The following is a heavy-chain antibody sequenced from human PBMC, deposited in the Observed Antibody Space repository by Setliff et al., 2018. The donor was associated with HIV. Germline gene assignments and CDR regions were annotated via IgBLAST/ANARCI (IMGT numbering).Heavy chain of an antibody. V-gene: IGHV3-33*08. D-gene: IGHD2-15*01. CDR1: GFSFSSYS. Sequence: PGGSLRLSCAASGFSFSSYSMNWVRQAPGKGLEWVAFIRYDGSNKYYADSVNDRFTISRENSKNTLSLQMNSLRAEDTAVYYCARSGGDCSGISCYFFWFDPWGHGTLVTVSS. J-gene: IGHJ5*02. CDR2: IRYDGSNK. CDR3: ARSGGDCSGISCYFFWFDP.